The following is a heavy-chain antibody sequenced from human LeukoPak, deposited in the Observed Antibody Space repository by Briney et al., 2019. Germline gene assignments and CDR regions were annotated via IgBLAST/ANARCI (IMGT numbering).Heavy chain of an antibody. J-gene: IGHJ4*02. V-gene: IGHV4-31*03. CDR1: GGSISSGGYY. D-gene: IGHD4-17*01. Sequence: SGTLSLTCTVSGGSISSGGYYWSWIRQHPGKGLEWIGYIYYSGSTYYNPSLKSRVTISVDTSKNQFSLKLSSVTAADTAVYYCARSFWNGNYDSDYWGQGTLVTVSS. CDR3: ARSFWNGNYDSDY. CDR2: IYYSGST.